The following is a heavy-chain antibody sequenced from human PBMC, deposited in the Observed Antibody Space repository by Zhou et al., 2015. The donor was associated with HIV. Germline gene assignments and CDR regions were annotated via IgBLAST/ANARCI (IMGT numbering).Heavy chain of an antibody. CDR3: ASRTYIVVVPAAEYYYYGMDV. CDR2: IIPIFGTA. Sequence: QVQLVQSGAEVKKPGSSVKVSCKASGGTFSSYAISWVRQAPGQGLEWMGGIIPIFGTANYAQKFQGRVTITADESTSTAYMELSSLRSEDTAVYYCASRTYIVVVPAAEYYYYGMDVWGQGTTVTVSS. V-gene: IGHV1-69*01. J-gene: IGHJ6*02. CDR1: GGTFSSYA. D-gene: IGHD2-2*01.